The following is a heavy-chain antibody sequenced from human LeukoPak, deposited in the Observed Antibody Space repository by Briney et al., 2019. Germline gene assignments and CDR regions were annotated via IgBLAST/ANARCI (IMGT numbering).Heavy chain of an antibody. CDR2: IDPSDSYT. CDR3: ARSARFGELQP. V-gene: IGHV5-10-1*01. Sequence: GESLRISCEGSGFRFTNYWITWVRQMPGKGLEWIGRIDPSDSYTTYSPSFQGHVAISADKSIYTAFLQWSSLKASDTAIYYCARSARFGELQPWGPGTLVTVSS. D-gene: IGHD3-16*01. CDR1: GFRFTNYW. J-gene: IGHJ5*02.